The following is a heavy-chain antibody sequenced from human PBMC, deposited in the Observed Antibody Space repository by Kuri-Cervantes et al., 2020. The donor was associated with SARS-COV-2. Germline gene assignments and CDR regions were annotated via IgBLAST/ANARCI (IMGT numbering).Heavy chain of an antibody. CDR2: INPNSGGT. D-gene: IGHD3-22*01. V-gene: IGHV1-2*02. CDR3: ARALGSSGYQTWCWFDP. Sequence: ASVKVSCRASGYTFTGYYMHWVRQAPGQGLEWMGWINPNSGGTNYAQKFQGRVTMTRDTSISTAYMELSRLRSDDTAVYYCARALGSSGYQTWCWFDPWGQGTLVTVSS. CDR1: GYTFTGYY. J-gene: IGHJ5*02.